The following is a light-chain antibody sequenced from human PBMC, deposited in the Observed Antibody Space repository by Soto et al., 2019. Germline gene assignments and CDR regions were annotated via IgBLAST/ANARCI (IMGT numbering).Light chain of an antibody. J-gene: IGLJ2*01. CDR1: RSNVGSNY. CDR3: AAWDDTLSALI. Sequence: QSVLTQPPSAYGTPGQRVTISCSGSRSNVGSNYVYWYQQFPGTAPKVLIYKNNQRPSGVPDRVSGSKSGTSASLSISGLRSEDEADFYCAAWDDTLSALIFGGGTKLTVL. CDR2: KNN. V-gene: IGLV1-47*01.